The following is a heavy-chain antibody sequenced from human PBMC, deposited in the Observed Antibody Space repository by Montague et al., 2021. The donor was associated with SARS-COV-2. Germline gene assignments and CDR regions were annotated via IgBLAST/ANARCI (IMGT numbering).Heavy chain of an antibody. V-gene: IGHV4-30-2*01. D-gene: IGHD5-18*01. CDR1: GGSISSAGYS. CDR2: IYHSGTT. J-gene: IGHJ4*02. Sequence: TLSLTCAVSGGSISSAGYSWSWLRQPPGKGLEWVGYIYHSGTTXYTPSLQSRVTISVDRSKNQFSLKLTSVTAAAAAVYYCARVVSVQHTREYCYGHLTWKTGTNYFDYWGQGTLVTVSS. CDR3: ARVVSVQHTREYCYGHLTWKTGTNYFDY.